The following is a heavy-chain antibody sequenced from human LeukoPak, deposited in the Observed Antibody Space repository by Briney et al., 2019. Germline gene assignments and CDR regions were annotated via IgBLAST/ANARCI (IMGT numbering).Heavy chain of an antibody. CDR3: AREGPIVGATHLVDY. J-gene: IGHJ4*02. Sequence: ASVTVSYKPSGYTFTYYYLHWVRQAPAQGLEWMGWINPNSGGTNYAQKFQGRVTMTRDTSISTAYMELSRLRSDDTAVYYCAREGPIVGATHLVDYWGQGTLVTVSS. D-gene: IGHD1-26*01. V-gene: IGHV1-2*02. CDR1: GYTFTYYY. CDR2: INPNSGGT.